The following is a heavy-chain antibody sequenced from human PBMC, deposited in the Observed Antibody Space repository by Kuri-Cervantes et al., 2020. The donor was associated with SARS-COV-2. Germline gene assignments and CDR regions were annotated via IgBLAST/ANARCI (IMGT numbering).Heavy chain of an antibody. CDR3: ARAQYYYDSSGPTDY. Sequence: LSLTCAASGFTFSSYAMSWVRQAPGKGLEWVSAISGSGGSTYYADSVKGRFTISRDNSKNTLYLQMNSLRAEDTAVYYCARAQYYYDSSGPTDYWGQGTLVTVSS. CDR1: GFTFSSYA. CDR2: ISGSGGST. D-gene: IGHD3-22*01. V-gene: IGHV3-23*01. J-gene: IGHJ4*02.